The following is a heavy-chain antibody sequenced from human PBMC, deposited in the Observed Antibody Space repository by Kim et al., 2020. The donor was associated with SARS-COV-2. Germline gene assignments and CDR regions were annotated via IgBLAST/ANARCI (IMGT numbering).Heavy chain of an antibody. D-gene: IGHD3-10*01. CDR1: GFTFSSYS. Sequence: GGSLRLSCAASGFTFSSYSMNWVRQAPGKGLEWVSSIRSSSSYIYYADSVKGRFTISRDNAKNSLYLQMNSLRAEDTAVYYCARDRDTMVRGRSGMDVWGQGTTVTVSS. CDR3: ARDRDTMVRGRSGMDV. V-gene: IGHV3-21*01. J-gene: IGHJ6*02. CDR2: IRSSSSYI.